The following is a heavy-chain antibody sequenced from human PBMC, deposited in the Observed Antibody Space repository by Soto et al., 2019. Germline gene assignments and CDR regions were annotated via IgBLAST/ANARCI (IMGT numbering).Heavy chain of an antibody. CDR1: GGTFSSYT. Sequence: ASVKVSCKASGGTFSSYTISWVRQAPGQRLEWMGWINAGNGNTKYSQKFQGRVTITRDTSASTAYMELSSLRSEDTAVYYCARDSSSWYNWFDPWGQGTLVTVSS. CDR3: ARDSSSWYNWFDP. D-gene: IGHD6-13*01. J-gene: IGHJ5*02. CDR2: INAGNGNT. V-gene: IGHV1-3*01.